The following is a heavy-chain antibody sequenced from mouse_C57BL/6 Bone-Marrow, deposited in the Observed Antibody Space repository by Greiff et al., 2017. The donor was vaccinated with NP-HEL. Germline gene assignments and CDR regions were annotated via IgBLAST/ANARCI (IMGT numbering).Heavy chain of an antibody. CDR2: ISSGGSYT. V-gene: IGHV5-6*01. D-gene: IGHD1-1*01. CDR3: ATTVYYFDY. CDR1: GFTFSSYG. J-gene: IGHJ2*01. Sequence: VQLVESGGDLVKPGGSLKLSCAASGFTFSSYGMSWVRQTPDKRLEWVATISSGGSYTYYPDSVKGRFTISRDNAKNTLYLQMSSLKSEDTAMYYCATTVYYFDYWGQGTTLTVSS.